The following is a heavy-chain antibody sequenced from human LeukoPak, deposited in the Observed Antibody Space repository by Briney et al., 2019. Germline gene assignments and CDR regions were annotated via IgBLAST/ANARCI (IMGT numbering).Heavy chain of an antibody. CDR3: ARGALAAAGAARYYFDY. J-gene: IGHJ4*02. V-gene: IGHV4-39*07. CDR2: IYYSGST. CDR1: GGSISSSSYY. Sequence: SETLSLICSVSGGSISSSSYYWAWIRQPPGKGLEWIASIYYSGSTYYNPSLRSRVTISVDKSKNQFSLKLSSVTAADTAVYYCARGALAAAGAARYYFDYWGQGTLVTVSS. D-gene: IGHD6-13*01.